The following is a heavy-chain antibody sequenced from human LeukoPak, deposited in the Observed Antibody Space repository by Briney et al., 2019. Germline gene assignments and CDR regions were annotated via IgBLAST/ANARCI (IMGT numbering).Heavy chain of an antibody. CDR1: GFIFSSYG. CDR3: AAVVVAGDAFDI. D-gene: IGHD2-15*01. V-gene: IGHV3-30*03. CDR2: ISYDGSNK. J-gene: IGHJ3*02. Sequence: PGRSLRLSCAASGFIFSSYGMHWVRQAPGKGLEWVAVISYDGSNKYYADSVKGRFTISRDNSKNTLYLQMNSLRAEDTAVYYCAAVVVAGDAFDIWGQGTMVTVSS.